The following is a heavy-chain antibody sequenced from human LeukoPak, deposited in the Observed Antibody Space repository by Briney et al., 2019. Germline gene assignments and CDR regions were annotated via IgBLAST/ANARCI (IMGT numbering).Heavy chain of an antibody. CDR1: GYTFTSYD. Sequence: ASVKVSCKASGYTFTSYDINWVRQAPGQGLEWMGWMNPNSGNTGYAQKFQGRVTITRNTSISTAYMELSSLRSEDTAVYYCARTYGGNSEIDYWGQGTLVTVSS. D-gene: IGHD4-23*01. J-gene: IGHJ4*02. CDR3: ARTYGGNSEIDY. CDR2: MNPNSGNT. V-gene: IGHV1-8*03.